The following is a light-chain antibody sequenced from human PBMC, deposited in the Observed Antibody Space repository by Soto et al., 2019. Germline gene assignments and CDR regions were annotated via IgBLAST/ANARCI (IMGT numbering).Light chain of an antibody. J-gene: IGLJ1*01. V-gene: IGLV2-11*01. Sequence: QLVLTQPRSVSGSPGQSVTISCTGTRSDVGGYNFVSWYQQHPGKAPKFIIYDVSQRPSGVPDRFSGSKSGNTASLTISGLQAEDEADYYCCSYAGTLSYVFGTGTKLTVL. CDR3: CSYAGTLSYV. CDR2: DVS. CDR1: RSDVGGYNF.